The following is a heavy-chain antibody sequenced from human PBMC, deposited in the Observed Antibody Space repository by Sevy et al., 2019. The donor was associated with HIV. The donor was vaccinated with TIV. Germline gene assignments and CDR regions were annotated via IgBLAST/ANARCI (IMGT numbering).Heavy chain of an antibody. J-gene: IGHJ5*02. V-gene: IGHV1-69*13. D-gene: IGHD2-2*01. CDR3: ARGNQGVPAAIHDWFDP. CDR2: FIPIFGKT. Sequence: ASVKVSCKTSGGIFSNYVMHWVRQAPGQGLEWMGGFIPIFGKTKYAQKFQGRVTLTADEAQGTAYMELSSLTSEDTAVYFCARGNQGVPAAIHDWFDPWGQGTLVTVSS. CDR1: GGIFSNYV.